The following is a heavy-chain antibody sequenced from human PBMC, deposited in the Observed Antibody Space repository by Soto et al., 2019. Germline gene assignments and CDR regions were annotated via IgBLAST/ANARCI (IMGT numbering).Heavy chain of an antibody. D-gene: IGHD2-15*01. CDR2: IYYSGST. Sequence: LSLTCTVSGGSISSGGYYWSWIRQHPGKGLEWIGYIYYSGSTYYNPSLKSRVTISVDTSKNQFSLKLSSVTAADTAVYYCARGARYCSGGSCHGTEYFQHWGQGTLVTVSS. CDR3: ARGARYCSGGSCHGTEYFQH. CDR1: GGSISSGGYY. V-gene: IGHV4-31*03. J-gene: IGHJ1*01.